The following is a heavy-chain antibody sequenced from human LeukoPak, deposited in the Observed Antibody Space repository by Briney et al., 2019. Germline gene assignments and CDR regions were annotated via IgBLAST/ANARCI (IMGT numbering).Heavy chain of an antibody. Sequence: ASVKVSCKASGGTFSSYAISWVRQAPGQGLEWMGGIIPIFGTANYAQKFQGRVTITADESTSTAYMELSSLRSEDTAVYYCARSTAYGGYLGIDYYFDYWGQGTLVTV. V-gene: IGHV1-69*13. CDR3: ARSTAYGGYLGIDYYFDY. CDR1: GGTFSSYA. J-gene: IGHJ4*02. D-gene: IGHD5-12*01. CDR2: IIPIFGTA.